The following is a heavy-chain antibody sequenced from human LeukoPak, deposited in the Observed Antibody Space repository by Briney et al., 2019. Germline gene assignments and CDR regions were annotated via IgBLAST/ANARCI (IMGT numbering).Heavy chain of an antibody. D-gene: IGHD5-24*01. Sequence: ASVKVSCKASGYTFTSYYMHWVRQAPGQGLEGMGIINPSGGSTRHAQKFQGRVTMTRDTYTSTVYMELSSLRSEDTAVYYCARVGTSLQSEWGQGTLVTVSS. CDR2: INPSGGST. CDR3: ARVGTSLQSE. J-gene: IGHJ4*02. V-gene: IGHV1-46*01. CDR1: GYTFTSYY.